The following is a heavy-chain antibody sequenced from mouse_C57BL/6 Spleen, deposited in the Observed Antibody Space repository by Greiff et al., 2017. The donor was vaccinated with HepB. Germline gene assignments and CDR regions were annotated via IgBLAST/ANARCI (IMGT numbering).Heavy chain of an antibody. J-gene: IGHJ3*01. V-gene: IGHV1-15*01. CDR2: IDPETGGT. CDR3: TRSAYGNYVPWFAY. CDR1: GYTFTDYE. D-gene: IGHD2-1*01. Sequence: VQLQQSGAELVRPGASVTLSCKASGYTFTDYEMHWVKQTPVHGLEWIGAIDPETGGTAYNQKFKGKAILTADKSSSTAYMELRSLTSEDSAVYYCTRSAYGNYVPWFAYWGQGTLVTVSA.